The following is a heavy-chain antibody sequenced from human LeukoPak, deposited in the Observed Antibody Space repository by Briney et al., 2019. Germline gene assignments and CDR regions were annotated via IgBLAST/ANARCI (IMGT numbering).Heavy chain of an antibody. J-gene: IGHJ3*02. D-gene: IGHD2-15*01. Sequence: SETLSLTCAVYGGSFSGYYWSWNRQPPGKGLEWIGYIYDSGSTYYNPSLKSRITISVDTSENRFSLKLSSVTATDTAVYYCARDCSGGSCYGAFDIWGQGTMVTVSS. CDR1: GGSFSGYY. CDR3: ARDCSGGSCYGAFDI. CDR2: IYDSGST. V-gene: IGHV4-34*09.